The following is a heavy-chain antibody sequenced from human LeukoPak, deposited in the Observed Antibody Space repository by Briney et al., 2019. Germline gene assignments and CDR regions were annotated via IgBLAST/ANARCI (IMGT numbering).Heavy chain of an antibody. CDR3: ARGGYNGYDISDY. CDR2: ISPNSGGT. Sequence: ASVKVSCKASGYTFTGYYMHWVRQAPGQGLEWMGRISPNSGGTKYAQKFQDRVTMTRDTSMTTAYMELSRLRSDDTAVYYCARGGYNGYDISDYWGQGTLVTVSS. V-gene: IGHV1-2*06. D-gene: IGHD5-12*01. J-gene: IGHJ4*02. CDR1: GYTFTGYY.